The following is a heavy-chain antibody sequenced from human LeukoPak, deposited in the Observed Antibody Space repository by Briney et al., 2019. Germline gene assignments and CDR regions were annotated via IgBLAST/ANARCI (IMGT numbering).Heavy chain of an antibody. D-gene: IGHD5-18*01. Sequence: SETLSLTCIVSGGSVNSNTYYWGWIRQPPGKGLEWIASIYYSGTTYYNPSLRSRVTISIDTSKNQFSLKLSSVTAADTAVYYCARDLYSHNLDAEYWGQGTLVTVSS. J-gene: IGHJ4*02. CDR2: IYYSGTT. V-gene: IGHV4-39*07. CDR3: ARDLYSHNLDAEY. CDR1: GGSVNSNTYY.